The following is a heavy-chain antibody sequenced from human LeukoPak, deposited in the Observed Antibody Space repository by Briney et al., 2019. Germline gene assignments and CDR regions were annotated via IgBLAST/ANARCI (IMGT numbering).Heavy chain of an antibody. J-gene: IGHJ3*02. D-gene: IGHD4-17*01. V-gene: IGHV1-18*01. CDR2: ISAYNGNT. CDR3: ARVNYGDYGYDAFDI. Sequence: ASVKVSCKASGYTFTSYGISWVRQAPGQGLEWMGWISAYNGNTNYAQKLQGRVTMTTGTSTSTAYMELRSLRSDDTAVYYCARVNYGDYGYDAFDIWGQGTMVTVSS. CDR1: GYTFTSYG.